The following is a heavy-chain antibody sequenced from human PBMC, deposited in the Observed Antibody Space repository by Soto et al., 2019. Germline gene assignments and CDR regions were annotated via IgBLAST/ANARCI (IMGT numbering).Heavy chain of an antibody. CDR1: GGSITISSHF. CDR3: AGQTFTIAAASYGRSNWFDP. Sequence: PSETLSLTCSASGGSITISSHFWVWARQPPGKGLEWIGTIYFTGNTYYTPSLKSRLTMSIDTSKNEFSLRLNSVTAADTAVYYCAGQTFTIAAASYGRSNWFDPWGPGTLVT. J-gene: IGHJ5*02. V-gene: IGHV4-39*01. CDR2: IYFTGNT. D-gene: IGHD6-25*01.